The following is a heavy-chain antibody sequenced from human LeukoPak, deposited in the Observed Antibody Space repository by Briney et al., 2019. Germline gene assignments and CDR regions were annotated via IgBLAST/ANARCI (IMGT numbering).Heavy chain of an antibody. D-gene: IGHD2-2*01. CDR3: ARVVVPAAMYYYYMDV. V-gene: IGHV4-4*02. CDR2: IYHSGST. J-gene: IGHJ6*03. CDR1: GGSISSSNW. Sequence: SETLSLTCAVSGGSISSSNWWSWVRQPPGKGLEWIGEIYHSGSTNYNPSLKSRVTISVDKSKNQFSLKLSSVTAADTAVYYCARVVVPAAMYYYYMDVWGKGTTVTVSS.